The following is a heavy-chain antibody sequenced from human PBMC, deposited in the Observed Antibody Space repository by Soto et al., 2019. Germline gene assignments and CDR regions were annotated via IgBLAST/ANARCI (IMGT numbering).Heavy chain of an antibody. J-gene: IGHJ5*02. D-gene: IGHD3-3*01. Sequence: QVQLQQWGAGLLKPSETLSLTCAVYGGSFSGYYWSWIRQPPGKGLEWIGEIDHSGSTNYNPSLKSQVSISVDTSKNQFSLKLSSVTAADTAVYYCARGGLTICGVVIPNWFDPWGQGTLVTVSS. V-gene: IGHV4-34*01. CDR1: GGSFSGYY. CDR2: IDHSGST. CDR3: ARGGLTICGVVIPNWFDP.